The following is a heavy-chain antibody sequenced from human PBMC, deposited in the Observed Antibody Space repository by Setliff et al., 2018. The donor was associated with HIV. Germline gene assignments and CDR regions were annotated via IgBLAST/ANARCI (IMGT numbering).Heavy chain of an antibody. CDR3: ARDRFPQSNIFGAWYFDL. Sequence: WASVKVSCKASGYSFSTYSLHWVRQAPGQGLEWVGWISAGGHQTKYSEKFQDRVTITTDTSASTAYLQLSALRSEDTAVYYCARDRFPQSNIFGAWYFDLWGRGTLVTVSS. J-gene: IGHJ2*01. CDR1: GYSFSTYS. D-gene: IGHD3-10*02. CDR2: ISAGGHQT. V-gene: IGHV1-3*01.